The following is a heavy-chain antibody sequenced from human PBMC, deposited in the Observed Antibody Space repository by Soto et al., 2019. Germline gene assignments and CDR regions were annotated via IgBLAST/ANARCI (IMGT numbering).Heavy chain of an antibody. D-gene: IGHD2-15*01. Sequence: EVQLVESGGGLVQPGGSLRLSCAASGFTLSSRWMHWVRQAPGKGLVWVSRIKTDGTSTSYADSVKGRFTISRDNAKNTLYLQMNSLRAEDTAMYYCARDQDTYGQAVFDSWGQGTLFTVSS. CDR2: IKTDGTST. CDR1: GFTLSSRW. J-gene: IGHJ4*02. CDR3: ARDQDTYGQAVFDS. V-gene: IGHV3-74*01.